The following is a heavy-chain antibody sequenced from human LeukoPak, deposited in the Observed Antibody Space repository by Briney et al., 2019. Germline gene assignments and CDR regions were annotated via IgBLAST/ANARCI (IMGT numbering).Heavy chain of an antibody. D-gene: IGHD5-18*01. CDR1: GGTFSSYA. V-gene: IGHV1-69*13. J-gene: IGHJ4*02. CDR3: ARPASGYSYGYAY. CDR2: IIPIFGTA. Sequence: SVKVSCKASGGTFSSYAISWVRQAPGQGLEWMGGIIPIFGTANYAQKFQGRVTITADESTSTAYMELSSLRSEDTAVYYCARPASGYSYGYAYWGQGTLVTVSS.